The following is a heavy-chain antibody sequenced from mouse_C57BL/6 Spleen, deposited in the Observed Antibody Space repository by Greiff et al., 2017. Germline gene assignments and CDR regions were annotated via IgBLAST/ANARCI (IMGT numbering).Heavy chain of an antibody. CDR2: IDPEDGET. J-gene: IGHJ2*01. Sequence: EVQLVESGAELVKPGASVKLSCTASGFNIKDYYMHWVKQRTEQGLEWIGRIDPEDGETKYAPKFQGKATITADTSSNTAYLQLSSLPTEDTAVYYCASGYSNYVCDYWGQGTTLTVSS. D-gene: IGHD2-5*01. CDR3: ASGYSNYVCDY. V-gene: IGHV14-2*01. CDR1: GFNIKDYY.